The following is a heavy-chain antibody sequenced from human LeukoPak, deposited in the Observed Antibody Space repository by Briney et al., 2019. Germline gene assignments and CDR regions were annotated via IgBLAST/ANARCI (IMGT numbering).Heavy chain of an antibody. J-gene: IGHJ6*03. CDR3: ARHSIGYYYYYMDV. CDR2: INGDGSST. D-gene: IGHD3-22*01. V-gene: IGHV3-74*01. CDR1: GFTFSSYW. Sequence: GGSLRLSCAASGFTFSSYWMHWVRQAPGKGLVWVSRINGDGSSTAYADSVKGRFTISRDNAKNSLYLQMNSLRAEDTAVYYCARHSIGYYYYYMDVWGKGTTVTVSS.